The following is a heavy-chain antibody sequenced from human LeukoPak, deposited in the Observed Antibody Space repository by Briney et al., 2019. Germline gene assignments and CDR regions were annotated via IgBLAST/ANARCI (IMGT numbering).Heavy chain of an antibody. CDR3: AKGARVAVAGTFDY. J-gene: IGHJ4*02. D-gene: IGHD6-19*01. Sequence: PGGSLRLSCAASGFTFDDYAMHWVRQAPGKGLEWVSGISWNSGSIGYADSVKGRFTISRDNAKNSLYLQMNSLRAEDTALYYCAKGARVAVAGTFDYWGQGTLVTVSS. CDR1: GFTFDDYA. CDR2: ISWNSGSI. V-gene: IGHV3-9*01.